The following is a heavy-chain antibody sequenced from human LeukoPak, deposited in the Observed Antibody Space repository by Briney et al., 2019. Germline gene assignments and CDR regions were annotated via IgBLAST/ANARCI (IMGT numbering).Heavy chain of an antibody. D-gene: IGHD3-22*01. CDR3: LKTLYYYDSSGYHAGGAFDI. CDR1: GYSISSGYY. J-gene: IGHJ3*02. V-gene: IGHV4-38-2*01. CDR2: IYHSGST. Sequence: SETLSLTCAVSGYSISSGYYWGRIRQPPGKGLEWIGSIYHSGSTYYNPSLKSRVTISVDTSKNQFSLKLSSVTAADTAVYYCLKTLYYYDSSGYHAGGAFDIWGQGTMVTVSS.